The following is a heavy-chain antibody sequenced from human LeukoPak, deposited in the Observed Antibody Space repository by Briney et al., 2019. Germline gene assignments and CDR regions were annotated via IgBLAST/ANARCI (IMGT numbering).Heavy chain of an antibody. D-gene: IGHD3-10*01. CDR3: ARGHLDPHYYGSGSYLLSYYYYGMDV. CDR2: IYSGGST. J-gene: IGHJ6*02. Sequence: GGSLRLSCAASGFTVSSNYMSWVRQAPGKGLEWVSVIYSGGSTYYSDSVKGRFTISRDNSKNTLYLQMNSLRAEDTAVYYCARGHLDPHYYGSGSYLLSYYYYGMDVWGQGTTVTVSS. CDR1: GFTVSSNY. V-gene: IGHV3-53*01.